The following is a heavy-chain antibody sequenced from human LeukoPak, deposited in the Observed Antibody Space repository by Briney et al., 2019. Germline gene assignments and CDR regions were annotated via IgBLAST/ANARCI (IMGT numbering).Heavy chain of an antibody. V-gene: IGHV4-59*01. CDR1: GGSISSYY. CDR2: IYYSGST. Sequence: SETLSLTCTVSGGSISSYYWSWIRQPPGKGLEWIGYIYYSGSTNYNPSLKSRVTISVDTSKNQFSLKLSSVTAADTAVYYCASAYYDILTGHNWFDPWGQGTLVTVSS. D-gene: IGHD3-9*01. J-gene: IGHJ5*02. CDR3: ASAYYDILTGHNWFDP.